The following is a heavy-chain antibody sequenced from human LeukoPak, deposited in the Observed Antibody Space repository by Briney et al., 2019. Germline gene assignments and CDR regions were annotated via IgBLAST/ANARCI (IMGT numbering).Heavy chain of an antibody. CDR2: ISWNSGSI. Sequence: GGSLRLSCAASGFTFDDYAMHWVRQAPGKGLEWVSGISWNSGSIGYADSVKGRFTISRGNAKNSLYLQMNSLRAEDTALCYCAKDMGEDYGDAFDIWGQGTMVTVSS. CDR3: AKDMGEDYGDAFDI. J-gene: IGHJ3*02. CDR1: GFTFDDYA. V-gene: IGHV3-9*01. D-gene: IGHD3-16*01.